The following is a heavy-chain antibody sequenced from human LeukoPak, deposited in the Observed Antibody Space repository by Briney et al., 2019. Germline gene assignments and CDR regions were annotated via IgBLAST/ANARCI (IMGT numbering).Heavy chain of an antibody. CDR2: IYYGGTT. D-gene: IGHD4-23*01. CDR3: ATHYGGNDY. CDR1: GGSISSYY. J-gene: IGHJ4*02. Sequence: PSETLSLTCTVSGGSISSYYWNWLRQPPGKGLEWIWYIYYGGTTNYNPSLESRVTISVDTSKNQFSLKLRSVAAADTAVYYCATHYGGNDYWGQGPLVTVSS. V-gene: IGHV4-59*08.